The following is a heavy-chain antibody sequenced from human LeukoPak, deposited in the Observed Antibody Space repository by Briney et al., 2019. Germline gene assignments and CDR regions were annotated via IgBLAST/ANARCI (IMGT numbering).Heavy chain of an antibody. V-gene: IGHV3-48*03. D-gene: IGHD3-9*01. Sequence: GGSLRLSCAASGFTFSSNEMNWVRQAPGKGLEWVSYINSGGTIIYYADSVKGRFTISRDNAKNSLYLQMNSLRAEDTAIYYCARDWFADWGQGTLVIVTS. CDR2: INSGGTII. CDR3: ARDWFAD. CDR1: GFTFSSNE. J-gene: IGHJ1*01.